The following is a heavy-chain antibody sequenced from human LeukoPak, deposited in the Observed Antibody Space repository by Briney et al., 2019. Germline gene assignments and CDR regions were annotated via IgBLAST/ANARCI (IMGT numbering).Heavy chain of an antibody. Sequence: SETLSLTCTVSGGSISSDYWTWIRQPPGKGLEWIGYIYYSGSTNYNPSLKSRVTISVDTSKNQFSLKLSSVTAADTAVYYCARVSPKTLRFDPWGQGTLVTVSS. D-gene: IGHD3-16*01. CDR3: ARVSPKTLRFDP. V-gene: IGHV4-59*01. J-gene: IGHJ5*02. CDR1: GGSISSDY. CDR2: IYYSGST.